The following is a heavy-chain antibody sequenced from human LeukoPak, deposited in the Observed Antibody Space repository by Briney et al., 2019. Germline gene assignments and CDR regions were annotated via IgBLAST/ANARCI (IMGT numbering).Heavy chain of an antibody. CDR2: ISGSGSYT. V-gene: IGHV3-23*01. D-gene: IGHD3-22*01. CDR3: AKRRYDSSGHFDS. CDR1: GFTFSTYS. Sequence: GGSLRLSCAASGFTFSTYSMNWVRQAPGKGLEWVSAISGSGSYTDYADSVKGRFTISKDNSKNTLYMRMSSLRAEDTAVYYCAKRRYDSSGHFDSWGQGTLVTVSS. J-gene: IGHJ4*02.